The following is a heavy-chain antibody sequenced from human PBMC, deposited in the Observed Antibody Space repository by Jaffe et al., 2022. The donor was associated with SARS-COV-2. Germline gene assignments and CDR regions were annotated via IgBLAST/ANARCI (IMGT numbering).Heavy chain of an antibody. D-gene: IGHD6-19*01. CDR1: GGSMRSGHHY. CDR3: ARDPSGGLGWFDP. J-gene: IGHJ5*02. CDR2: IYSSGTT. Sequence: QVQLQESGPGLVKPSQTLSLTCTVSGGSMRSGHHYWSWLRQPAGKGLEWIGRIYSSGTTNYNPSLKSRVTISLDTSKNQFSLEVTSVTAADTAVYYCARDPSGGLGWFDPWGQGTLVTVSS. V-gene: IGHV4-61*02.